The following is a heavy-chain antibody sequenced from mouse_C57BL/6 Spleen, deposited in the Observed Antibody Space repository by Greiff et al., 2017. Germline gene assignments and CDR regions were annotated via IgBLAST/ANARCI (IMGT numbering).Heavy chain of an antibody. CDR3: ARAGYYGSSHFAY. CDR1: GYTFTSYW. J-gene: IGHJ3*01. D-gene: IGHD1-1*01. Sequence: VQLQQPGAELVKPGASVKMSCKASGYTFTSYWITWVKQRPGQGLEWIGDIYPGSGSTNYNEKFKSKATLTVDTSSSTAYMQLSSLTSEDSAVXDCARAGYYGSSHFAYWGQGTLVTVSA. CDR2: IYPGSGST. V-gene: IGHV1-55*01.